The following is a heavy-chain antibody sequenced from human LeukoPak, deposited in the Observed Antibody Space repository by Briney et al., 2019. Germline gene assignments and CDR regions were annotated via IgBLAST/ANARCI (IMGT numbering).Heavy chain of an antibody. Sequence: GGSLRLSCAASGFSFTAYGMHWVRQAPGKGLEWVAVISSDESEEYYGDSVKGRFTISRDNSKNTLYLQMSDMRNEDTAVYYCAKSESGNACHAQDYWGQGTLVTVSS. D-gene: IGHD3-16*01. CDR1: GFSFTAYG. CDR2: ISSDESEE. J-gene: IGHJ4*02. V-gene: IGHV3-30*18. CDR3: AKSESGNACHAQDY.